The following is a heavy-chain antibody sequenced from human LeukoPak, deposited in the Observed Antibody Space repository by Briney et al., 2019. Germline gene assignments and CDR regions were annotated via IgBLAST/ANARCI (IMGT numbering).Heavy chain of an antibody. CDR3: ARGGYYDSSGSFDP. CDR2: IIPIFDTA. CDR1: GGTFNRCA. J-gene: IGHJ5*02. V-gene: IGHV1-69*13. D-gene: IGHD3-22*01. Sequence: SVKVSCKASGGTFNRCAISWVRQAPGQGLEWMGGIIPIFDTANYAQKFQGRVTITADESTSTAYMELSSLRSDDTAVYYCARGGYYDSSGSFDPWGQGTLVTVSS.